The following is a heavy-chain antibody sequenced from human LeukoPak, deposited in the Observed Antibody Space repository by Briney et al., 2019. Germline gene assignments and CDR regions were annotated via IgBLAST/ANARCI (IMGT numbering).Heavy chain of an antibody. Sequence: ASVKVPCKASGYTFTGYYMHWVRQAPGQGLEWMGWINPNSGGTNYAQKFQGRVTMTRDTSISTAYMELSRLRSDDTAVYYCARALPYYDYVWGSYRNSYLDYWGQGTLVTVSS. D-gene: IGHD3-16*02. J-gene: IGHJ4*02. V-gene: IGHV1-2*02. CDR1: GYTFTGYY. CDR3: ARALPYYDYVWGSYRNSYLDY. CDR2: INPNSGGT.